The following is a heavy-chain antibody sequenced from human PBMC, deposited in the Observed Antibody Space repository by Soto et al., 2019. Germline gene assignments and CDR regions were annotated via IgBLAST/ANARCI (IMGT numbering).Heavy chain of an antibody. D-gene: IGHD3-10*01. CDR1: GYCISSGYY. CDR2: IYRSGST. Sequence: PSETLSLTCAVSGYCISSGYYWGWIRQPPGKGLEWIGSIYRSGSTYYNPSLKTRLTISVDTSKNQFSLKLSSGTAADTAVYYCARLDPMVLGVRSYGMDVWGQGTTVTVSS. J-gene: IGHJ6*02. V-gene: IGHV4-38-2*01. CDR3: ARLDPMVLGVRSYGMDV.